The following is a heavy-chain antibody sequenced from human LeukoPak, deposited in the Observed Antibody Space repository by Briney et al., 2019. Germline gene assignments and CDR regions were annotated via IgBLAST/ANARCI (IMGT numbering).Heavy chain of an antibody. Sequence: ASVKVSCKASGYTFTSYAMHWVRHAPGQRLEWMGWINAGNGNTKYSQKFQGRVTITRDTSASTAYMELSSLRSEDTAVYYCARESGVVPAATRVVNWFDPWGQGTLVTVSS. CDR2: INAGNGNT. D-gene: IGHD2-2*01. CDR1: GYTFTSYA. V-gene: IGHV1-3*01. CDR3: ARESGVVPAATRVVNWFDP. J-gene: IGHJ5*02.